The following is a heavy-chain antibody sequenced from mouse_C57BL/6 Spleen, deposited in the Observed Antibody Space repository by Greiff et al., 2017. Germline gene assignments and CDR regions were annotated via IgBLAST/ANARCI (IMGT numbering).Heavy chain of an antibody. CDR2: IYPRSGDT. D-gene: IGHD1-1*01. CDR1: GYTFTSYG. J-gene: IGHJ3*01. CDR3: ATNYYGSPWFAY. V-gene: IGHV1-81*01. Sequence: VQLQESGAELARPGASVKLSCKASGYTFTSYGISWVKQRTGQGLEWIGEIYPRSGDTYYNEKFKGEATLTADKSSSTAYMELRSLTSEDSAVYFCATNYYGSPWFAYWGQGTLVTVSA.